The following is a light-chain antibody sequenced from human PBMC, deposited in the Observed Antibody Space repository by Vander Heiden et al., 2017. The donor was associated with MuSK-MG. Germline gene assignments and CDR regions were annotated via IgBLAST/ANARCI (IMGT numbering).Light chain of an antibody. Sequence: QPALTQPASVSGSPGQSIPISCTRTSSDVGSYNYVSWYQQHPGKAPTLIVFDVTERPAGGSSRFSGSKSGNTASLTISGLQAEDESDYYCSSLSSNSPVLFGGGTKVTVL. CDR1: SSDVGSYNY. CDR2: DVT. V-gene: IGLV2-14*03. CDR3: SSLSSNSPVL. J-gene: IGLJ2*01.